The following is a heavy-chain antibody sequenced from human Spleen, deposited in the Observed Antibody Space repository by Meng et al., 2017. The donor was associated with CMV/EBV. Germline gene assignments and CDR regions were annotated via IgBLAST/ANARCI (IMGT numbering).Heavy chain of an antibody. D-gene: IGHD2-2*01. J-gene: IGHJ6*02. Sequence: SVKVSCKASGGTLSSYAISWVRQAPGQGLEWMGGIIPIFGTANYAQKFQGRVTITTDESTSTAYMELSSLRSEDTAVYYCARGRCSSTSCYAYGMDVWGQGTTVTVSS. CDR3: ARGRCSSTSCYAYGMDV. V-gene: IGHV1-69*05. CDR2: IIPIFGTA. CDR1: GGTLSSYA.